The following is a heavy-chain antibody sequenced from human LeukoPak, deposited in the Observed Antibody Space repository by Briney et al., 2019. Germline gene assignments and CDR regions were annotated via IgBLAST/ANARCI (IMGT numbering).Heavy chain of an antibody. V-gene: IGHV3-48*03. D-gene: IGHD3-16*01. CDR3: ARGGISYFDY. Sequence: GGSLRLSCAASGFTFSSYEMNWVRQAPGKGLEWVSYISSSGSTIYYADSVKGRFTISRDNAKNSLYLQMNSLRAEGTAVYYCARGGISYFDYWGQGTLVTVSS. CDR1: GFTFSSYE. CDR2: ISSSGSTI. J-gene: IGHJ4*02.